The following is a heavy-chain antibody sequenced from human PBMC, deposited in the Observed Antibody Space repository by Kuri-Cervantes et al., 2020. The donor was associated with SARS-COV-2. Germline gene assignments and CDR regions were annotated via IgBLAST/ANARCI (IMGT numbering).Heavy chain of an antibody. D-gene: IGHD3-22*01. CDR2: IYSGGST. CDR3: ASIVTGDSSGYY. V-gene: IGHV3-53*01. Sequence: GGSLRLSCAASGFTDSSNYMSWVRQAPGKGLEWVSVIYSGGSTYYADSVKGRFTISRDNSKNTLYLQMNSLRAEDTAVYYCASIVTGDSSGYYWGQGTLVTVSS. J-gene: IGHJ4*02. CDR1: GFTDSSNY.